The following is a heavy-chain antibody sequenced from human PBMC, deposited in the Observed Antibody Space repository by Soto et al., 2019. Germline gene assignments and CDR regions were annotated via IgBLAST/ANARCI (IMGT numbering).Heavy chain of an antibody. V-gene: IGHV4-39*01. CDR3: ARHYPFGSGSYSPYYFDS. CDR2: IYYSGDT. J-gene: IGHJ4*02. Sequence: SETLSLTCTVSGGSISRSRWGWIRQPPGKGLEWIGNIYYSGDTYYNPSLKSRLTISVDTSKNQFSLKLSSVTAADTAVYYCARHYPFGSGSYSPYYFDSWGQGTLVTVSS. CDR1: GGSISRSR. D-gene: IGHD3-10*01.